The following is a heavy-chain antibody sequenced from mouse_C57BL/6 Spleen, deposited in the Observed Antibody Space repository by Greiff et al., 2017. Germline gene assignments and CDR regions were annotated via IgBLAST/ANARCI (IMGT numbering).Heavy chain of an antibody. CDR3: ARQTTVGAMDY. V-gene: IGHV1-69*01. Sequence: QVQLQQPGAELVMPGASVKLSCKASGYTFTSYWMHWVKQRPGQGLEWIGEIDPSDSYPNYNQKFKGKSTLTVDKSSSTAYMQLSSLTSEDSAVYYCARQTTVGAMDYWGQGTSVTVSS. CDR2: IDPSDSYP. J-gene: IGHJ4*01. CDR1: GYTFTSYW. D-gene: IGHD1-1*01.